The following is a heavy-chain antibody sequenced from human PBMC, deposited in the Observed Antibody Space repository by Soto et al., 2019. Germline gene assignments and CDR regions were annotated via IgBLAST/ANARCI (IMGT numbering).Heavy chain of an antibody. Sequence: PSETLSLTCTVSGGSVSSSSYYWGWIRQPPGKGLEWIGSIYYSGSTYYNPSLKSRVTVSGDTSKSQFSLRLSSVTAADTAVYYCARHVDYGMDVWGQGTTVTVSS. D-gene: IGHD2-15*01. CDR2: IYYSGST. J-gene: IGHJ6*02. CDR1: GGSVSSSSYY. CDR3: ARHVDYGMDV. V-gene: IGHV4-39*01.